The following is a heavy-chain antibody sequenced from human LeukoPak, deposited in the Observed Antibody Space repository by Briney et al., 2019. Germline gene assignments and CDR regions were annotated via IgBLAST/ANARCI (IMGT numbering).Heavy chain of an antibody. CDR1: GFTFDDYA. J-gene: IGHJ4*02. V-gene: IGHV3-9*03. CDR3: AKDSQFVVGATGYFDY. Sequence: PGRCMRLSCAASGFTFDDYAIRWVRQAPRKGLGWVAGISWNGGRTGYAESVEGRLTIARDNAKKSLYLQMNSLRAEDMALYYCAKDSQFVVGATGYFDYWGQGTLVTVPS. D-gene: IGHD1-26*01. CDR2: ISWNGGRT.